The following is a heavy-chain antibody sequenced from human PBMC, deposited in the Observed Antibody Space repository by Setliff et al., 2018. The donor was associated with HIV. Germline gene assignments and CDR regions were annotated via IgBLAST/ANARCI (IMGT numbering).Heavy chain of an antibody. J-gene: IGHJ3*02. D-gene: IGHD3-9*01. Sequence: PSETLSLTCNVSGGSISGYFWSWIRQPAGKGLEWIGHIYTSGSTNYNPSLKSRVTTSVDTSKNHFSLRLSSVTAADTAVYYCARRERYYDILTGRVSDGFDIWGQGTMVTVSS. CDR1: GGSISGYF. V-gene: IGHV4-4*07. CDR3: ARRERYYDILTGRVSDGFDI. CDR2: IYTSGST.